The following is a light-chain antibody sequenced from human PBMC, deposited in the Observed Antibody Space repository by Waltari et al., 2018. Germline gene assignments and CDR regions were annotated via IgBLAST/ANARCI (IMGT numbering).Light chain of an antibody. CDR1: SSVVATYNL. Sequence: QSALTQPASVSGSPGQSITISCTGTSSVVATYNLVSWYQQHPGKAPRLMIYEDTERPSGVSNRFSGSKSGNTASLTISGLQAEDGADYYCCSYAGNKIMIFGGGTKLTVL. CDR3: CSYAGNKIMI. V-gene: IGLV2-23*01. J-gene: IGLJ2*01. CDR2: EDT.